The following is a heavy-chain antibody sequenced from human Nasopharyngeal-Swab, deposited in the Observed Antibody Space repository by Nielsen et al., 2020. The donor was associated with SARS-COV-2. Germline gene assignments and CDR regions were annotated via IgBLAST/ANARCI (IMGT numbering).Heavy chain of an antibody. CDR3: ARGFGRLGVNFDY. CDR2: ISAYSGNT. V-gene: IGHV1-18*01. D-gene: IGHD1-26*01. J-gene: IGHJ4*02. Sequence: ASVKVSCKASGDTFTTYAISWVRQAPGQGLEWMGWISAYSGNTNYAQKLQGRVTMTTDTSTSTAYMELRSLRSDDTAVHYCARGFGRLGVNFDYWGQGTLVTVSS. CDR1: GDTFTTYA.